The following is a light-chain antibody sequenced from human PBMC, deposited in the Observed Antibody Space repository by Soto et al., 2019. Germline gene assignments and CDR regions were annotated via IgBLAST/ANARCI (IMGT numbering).Light chain of an antibody. Sequence: EIVLTQSPGTLSLSPGERATLSCTATQSVSSGFLAWYQQNPGQAPRLLMSGASRRATGIPDRFSGSGSGTDYTITISRLEPEDFAVYYCQQFGRSPLTFGGGTKVDIK. J-gene: IGKJ4*01. CDR2: GAS. CDR1: QSVSSGF. CDR3: QQFGRSPLT. V-gene: IGKV3-20*01.